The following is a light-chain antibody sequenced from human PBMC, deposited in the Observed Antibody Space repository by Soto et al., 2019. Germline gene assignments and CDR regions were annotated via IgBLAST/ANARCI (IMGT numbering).Light chain of an antibody. CDR1: SSNSGAGYD. CDR2: GNS. V-gene: IGLV1-40*01. Sequence: QSVLTQPPSVSGAPGQRVTISCTGSSSNSGAGYDVHWYQQLPGTAPKLLIYGNSNRPSGVPDRFSGSKSGTSASLAITGLQAEAEADYYCQSYDSSLSGYVVFGGGTKVTVL. J-gene: IGLJ2*01. CDR3: QSYDSSLSGYVV.